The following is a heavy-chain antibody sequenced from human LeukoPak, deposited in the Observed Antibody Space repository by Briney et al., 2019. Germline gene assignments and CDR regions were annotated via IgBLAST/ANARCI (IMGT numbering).Heavy chain of an antibody. Sequence: PGGSLRLSCAASGFTFSSYAMSWVRQAPGKGLEWVSAISGSGGSTYYADSVKGRFTISRDNSKNTLYLQLNSLRAGDTAVYYCAKGPSYYDILTGYSNWGQGTLVTVSS. CDR1: GFTFSSYA. CDR3: AKGPSYYDILTGYSN. CDR2: ISGSGGST. V-gene: IGHV3-23*01. J-gene: IGHJ4*02. D-gene: IGHD3-9*01.